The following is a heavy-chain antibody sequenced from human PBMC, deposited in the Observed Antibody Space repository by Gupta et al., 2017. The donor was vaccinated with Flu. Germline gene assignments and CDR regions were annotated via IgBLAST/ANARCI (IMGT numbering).Heavy chain of an antibody. Sequence: EVQLLESGGGLVQPGGSLRLSCAASGFTFSSYAMSWVRQAPGKGLEWVSAISGSGGSTYYADSVKGRFTISRDNSKNTLYLQMNSLRAEDTAVYYCAKGQGYSSGWMYYFDYWGQGTLVTVSS. CDR3: AKGQGYSSGWMYYFDY. CDR2: ISGSGGST. CDR1: GFTFSSYA. J-gene: IGHJ4*02. D-gene: IGHD6-19*01. V-gene: IGHV3-23*01.